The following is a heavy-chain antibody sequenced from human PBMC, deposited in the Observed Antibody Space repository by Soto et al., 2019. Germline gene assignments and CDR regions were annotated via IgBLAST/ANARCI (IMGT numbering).Heavy chain of an antibody. D-gene: IGHD2-2*01. Sequence: SVKVSCKASGGTFSRYSITWVRQAPGHGLEWIGRIIPIFGIPTYAQKFQGRVTITADESTSTAYMELSSLRSDDTAVYYCAREDRDRETGLVPAAIDGMDVWGQGNTVTVSS. CDR1: GGTFSRYS. CDR3: AREDRDRETGLVPAAIDGMDV. V-gene: IGHV1-69*13. J-gene: IGHJ6*02. CDR2: IIPIFGIP.